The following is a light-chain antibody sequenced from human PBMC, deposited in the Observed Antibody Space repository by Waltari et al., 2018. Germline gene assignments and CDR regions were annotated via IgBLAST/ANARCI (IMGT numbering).Light chain of an antibody. CDR1: QSGVGHSTV. CDR2: EVN. CDR3: CSHAGSTTWL. J-gene: IGLJ2*01. V-gene: IGLV2-23*02. Sequence: QSALTQPASVSGSHGPCITIPRTASQSGVGHSTVLCWYQQRPGKAPKLLLYEVNQRPSGVSSRFSGSKSGITASLTISGLQAEDEADFYCCSHAGSTTWLFGGGTRLTVL.